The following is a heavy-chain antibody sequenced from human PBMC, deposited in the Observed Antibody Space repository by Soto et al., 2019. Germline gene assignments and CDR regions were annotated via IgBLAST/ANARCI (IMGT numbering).Heavy chain of an antibody. Sequence: QVQLQQWGAGLLKPSETLSLTCAVYGGSFSGYYWSWIRQPPGKGLEWIGEINHSGSTNYNPSLKSRVTRRVDTSKNEFSLKLSSVTAADTAVYYCARGRRDVVVVAATPGGPYYYYYMDVWGKGTTVTVSS. CDR2: INHSGST. CDR3: ARGRRDVVVVAATPGGPYYYYYMDV. CDR1: GGSFSGYY. D-gene: IGHD2-15*01. J-gene: IGHJ6*03. V-gene: IGHV4-34*01.